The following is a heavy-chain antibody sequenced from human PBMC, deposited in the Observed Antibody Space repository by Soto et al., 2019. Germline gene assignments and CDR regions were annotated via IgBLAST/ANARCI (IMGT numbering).Heavy chain of an antibody. CDR2: IIPIFGTA. V-gene: IGHV1-69*13. D-gene: IGHD3-22*01. CDR3: AIDPGEYYYDSSGYYPAAFDI. J-gene: IGHJ3*02. Sequence: SVKVSCKAPGGTFSSYAISWVRQAPGQGLEWMGGIIPIFGTANYAQKFQGRVTITADESKSTAYMGLSSLRSEDTAVYYCAIDPGEYYYDSSGYYPAAFDIWGQGTMVTVSS. CDR1: GGTFSSYA.